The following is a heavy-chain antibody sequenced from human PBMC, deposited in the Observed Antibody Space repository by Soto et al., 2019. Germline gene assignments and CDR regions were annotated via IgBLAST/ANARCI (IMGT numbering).Heavy chain of an antibody. D-gene: IGHD1-1*01. CDR2: ISYDGSNK. Sequence: GGSLRLSCAASGFTFSSYAMSWVRQAPGKGLEWVAVISYDGSNKYYADYVKGRFTISRDTAKNTLYLDMNSLRVEDTAVYYCARGHGRLEPVYWGQGALVTVSS. J-gene: IGHJ4*02. CDR3: ARGHGRLEPVY. CDR1: GFTFSSYA. V-gene: IGHV3-30*04.